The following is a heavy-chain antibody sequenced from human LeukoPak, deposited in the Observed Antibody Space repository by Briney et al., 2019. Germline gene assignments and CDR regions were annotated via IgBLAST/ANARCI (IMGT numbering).Heavy chain of an antibody. J-gene: IGHJ4*02. CDR1: GGSISSGSYY. V-gene: IGHV4-39*01. D-gene: IGHD2-8*02. CDR2: IYYSGST. CDR3: ARHTGFWSFFDY. Sequence: SETLSLTCTVSGGSISSGSYYWDWIRQPPGKGLEWIGSIYYSGSTYYNPSLKSRVTISVDTSKNQFSLKLSSVTAADTAVYYCARHTGFWSFFDYWGQGTLVTVSS.